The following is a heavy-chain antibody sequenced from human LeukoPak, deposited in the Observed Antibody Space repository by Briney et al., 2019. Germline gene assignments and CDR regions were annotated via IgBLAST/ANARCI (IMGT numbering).Heavy chain of an antibody. CDR3: ARSRAAAGTWYYYGMDV. D-gene: IGHD6-13*01. Sequence: GGSLRLSCAASGFTFSSYDMHWVRQATGKGLEWVSAIGTAGDTYYPGSVKGRFTISREDAKNSLYLQMNSLRAGDTAVYYCARSRAAAGTWYYYGMDVWGQGTTVTVSS. CDR1: GFTFSSYD. V-gene: IGHV3-13*01. CDR2: IGTAGDT. J-gene: IGHJ6*02.